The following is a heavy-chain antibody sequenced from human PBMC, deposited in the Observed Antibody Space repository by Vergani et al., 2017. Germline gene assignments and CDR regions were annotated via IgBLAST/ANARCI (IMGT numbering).Heavy chain of an antibody. J-gene: IGHJ5*02. V-gene: IGHV3-23*01. D-gene: IGHD3-3*01. Sequence: EVQLLQSGGGVIQPGGSVRLSCAASGFTFSACPMTWVRQAPGKGLEWVSAISSSSSNIYYADSVKGRFTIYKDNTVDMLSLQMNSLRPDDTAVYYCVRGGRGDHGDFWSRLGPWGQGTRVIVSS. CDR3: VRGGRGDHGDFWSRLGP. CDR2: ISSSSSNI. CDR1: GFTFSACP.